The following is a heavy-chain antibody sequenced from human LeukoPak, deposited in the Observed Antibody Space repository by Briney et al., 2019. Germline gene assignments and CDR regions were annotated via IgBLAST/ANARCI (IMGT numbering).Heavy chain of an antibody. V-gene: IGHV1-46*01. J-gene: IGHJ4*02. CDR3: ARSSIIAAAGPYYFDY. Sequence: ASVKVSCKTSGYTFTSYYIHWVRQAPGQGLEWMGIINISGGNTNYAQKFQGRVTITADKSTSTAYMELSSLRSEDTAVYYCARSSIIAAAGPYYFDYWGQGTLVTVSS. CDR2: INISGGNT. D-gene: IGHD6-13*01. CDR1: GYTFTSYY.